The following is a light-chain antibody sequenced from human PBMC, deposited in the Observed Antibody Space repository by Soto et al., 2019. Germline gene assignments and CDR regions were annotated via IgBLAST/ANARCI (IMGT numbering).Light chain of an antibody. J-gene: IGKJ4*01. CDR2: GAS. V-gene: IGKV3-20*01. CDR3: QQYGSSPLT. Sequence: PGARATLSCTASQSVSGSSLALYQQKPGQAPRLLIYGASSRATGTPDRFSGSGSGTEFTLTISRLEPEDFAVYYCQQYGSSPLTFGGGTKVEIK. CDR1: QSVSGSS.